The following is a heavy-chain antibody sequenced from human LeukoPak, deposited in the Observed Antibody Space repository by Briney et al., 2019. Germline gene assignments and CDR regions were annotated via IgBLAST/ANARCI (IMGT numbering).Heavy chain of an antibody. J-gene: IGHJ6*02. D-gene: IGHD1-1*01. CDR1: GVTFSSYA. CDR2: ISGSGENT. Sequence: GGGLRVSCAASGVTFSSYAMSWVREAPGKGLEWVSGISGSGENTYYADSVKGRFTISRDNSKNTMYLQMDSLRAEDTAIYYCAKVGNYYYYGMDVWGQGTTVTVSS. CDR3: AKVGNYYYYGMDV. V-gene: IGHV3-23*01.